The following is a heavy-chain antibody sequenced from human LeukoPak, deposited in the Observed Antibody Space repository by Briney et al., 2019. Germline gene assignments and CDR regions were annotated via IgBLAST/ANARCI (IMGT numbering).Heavy chain of an antibody. CDR2: IIPILGIA. D-gene: IGHD5-24*01. Sequence: ASAKVSCKASGGTFSSYAISWVRQAPGQGLEWMGRIIPILGIANYAQKFQGRVTITADKSTSTAYMELSSLRSEDTAVYYCARDWRDGYNHILDYWGQGTLVTVSS. J-gene: IGHJ4*02. V-gene: IGHV1-69*04. CDR3: ARDWRDGYNHILDY. CDR1: GGTFSSYA.